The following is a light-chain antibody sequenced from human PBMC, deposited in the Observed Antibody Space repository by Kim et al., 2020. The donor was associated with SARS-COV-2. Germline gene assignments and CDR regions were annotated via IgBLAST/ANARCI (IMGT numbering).Light chain of an antibody. CDR2: AAS. CDR3: QQLNSYPQIT. CDR1: QGIGTY. Sequence: IQLTQSQSSLSASVGDRVSITCRASQGIGTYLAWYQQRPGKVPKLLIYAASTLQGGVPSRFSGSGSGTDFTLTINSLQPEDFATYYCQQLNSYPQITFGGGTKVDIK. V-gene: IGKV1-9*01. J-gene: IGKJ4*01.